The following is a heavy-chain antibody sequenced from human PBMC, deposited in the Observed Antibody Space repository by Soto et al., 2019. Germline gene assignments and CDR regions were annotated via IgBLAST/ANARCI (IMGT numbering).Heavy chain of an antibody. CDR3: ATLLVTAGRPVDY. CDR1: GGSISSSSYY. V-gene: IGHV4-39*01. Sequence: QLQLQESGPGLVKPSETLSLTCTVSGGSISSSSYYWGWIRQPPGKGLEWIGSIYYSGSTYYNPSLQSRVTISVDTSKNQFSLTLSSVTAADTAVYYCATLLVTAGRPVDYWGQGTLVTVSS. J-gene: IGHJ4*02. D-gene: IGHD2-21*02. CDR2: IYYSGST.